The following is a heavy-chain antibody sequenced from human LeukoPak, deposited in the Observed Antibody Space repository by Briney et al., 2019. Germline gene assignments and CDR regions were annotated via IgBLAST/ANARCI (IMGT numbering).Heavy chain of an antibody. D-gene: IGHD1-14*01. CDR1: GFTFGNSW. V-gene: IGHV3-74*01. Sequence: GGSLRLSCAASGFTFGNSWVHWVRQAPGKGLVWVSLINADGSTTSYADSVKGRFTISRDNARNTLSLEMNSLTIEDTAVYYCIVVVEPPDSDGFDVWSQGTMITVSS. CDR3: IVVVEPPDSDGFDV. CDR2: INADGSTT. J-gene: IGHJ3*01.